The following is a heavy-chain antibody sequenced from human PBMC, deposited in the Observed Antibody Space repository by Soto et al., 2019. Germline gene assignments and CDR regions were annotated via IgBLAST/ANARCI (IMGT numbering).Heavy chain of an antibody. Sequence: SETLSLTCAVSGGSISCGGFSWSWIRQPPGKGLEWIGYILHTGGTQYNPSLKSRVSMSVDKSKNQFSLHLTSVTAADTAVYYCARLQFGEGFDYWGQGALVTVSS. D-gene: IGHD3-10*01. J-gene: IGHJ4*02. CDR1: GGSISCGGFS. V-gene: IGHV4-30-2*01. CDR3: ARLQFGEGFDY. CDR2: ILHTGGT.